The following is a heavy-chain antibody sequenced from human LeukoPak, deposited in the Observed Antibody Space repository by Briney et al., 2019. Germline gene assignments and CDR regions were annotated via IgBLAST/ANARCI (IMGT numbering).Heavy chain of an antibody. CDR1: GFTFSSYW. CDR2: INSDGSST. J-gene: IGHJ3*02. D-gene: IGHD3-9*01. CDR3: ARERPGYFDWLGDAFDI. V-gene: IGHV3-74*01. Sequence: GGSLRLSCAASGFTFSSYWMHWVRQAPGKGLVWVSRINSDGSSTSYADSVKGRFTISRDNAKNTLYLQMNSLRAEDTAVYYCARERPGYFDWLGDAFDIWGQGTMVTVSS.